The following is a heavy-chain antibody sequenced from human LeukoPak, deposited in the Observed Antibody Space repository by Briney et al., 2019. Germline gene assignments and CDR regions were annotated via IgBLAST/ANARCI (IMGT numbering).Heavy chain of an antibody. CDR3: VKDSPPRYSGSPPAY. D-gene: IGHD1-26*01. Sequence: GESLRLSCVASGFTFTDHPMNWVRQAPGKGLEWISYIGGDGIAFYADSVKGRFTISRDNAKNSLYLQMNSLRADDTAVYYCVKDSPPRYSGSPPAYWGQGTLVTVSS. J-gene: IGHJ4*02. V-gene: IGHV3-69-1*01. CDR1: GFTFTDHP. CDR2: IGGDGIA.